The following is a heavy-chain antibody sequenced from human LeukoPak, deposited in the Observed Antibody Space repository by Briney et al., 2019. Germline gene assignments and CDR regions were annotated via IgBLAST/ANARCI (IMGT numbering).Heavy chain of an antibody. CDR1: GFTFSTFW. CDR3: TRNTVAAAGDD. Sequence: AGSLRLSFAASGFTFSTFWMDWVRQGPGKGLEWVANIKPDGSEKSYVDSVKGRFTVSRDNAKNSLYLHMNSLRAEDTALYYCTRNTVAAAGDDWGQGTLVTVSS. J-gene: IGHJ4*02. D-gene: IGHD6-13*01. CDR2: IKPDGSEK. V-gene: IGHV3-7*01.